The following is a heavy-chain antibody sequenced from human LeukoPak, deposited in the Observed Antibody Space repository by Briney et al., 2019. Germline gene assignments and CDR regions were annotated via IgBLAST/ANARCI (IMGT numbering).Heavy chain of an antibody. J-gene: IGHJ4*02. CDR3: ARTRYYYNSRSYGAPYYFDY. CDR1: GFTFGDYV. V-gene: IGHV3-49*04. Sequence: GGSLRLSCTASGFTFGDYVMSWVRQAPGKGLEWVGFIRSKAYGGTTKNAASVKGRFTISRDNAKNSLYLQMNSLRAEDTAVYYCARTRYYYNSRSYGAPYYFDYWGQGTLVTVSS. CDR2: IRSKAYGGTT. D-gene: IGHD3-10*01.